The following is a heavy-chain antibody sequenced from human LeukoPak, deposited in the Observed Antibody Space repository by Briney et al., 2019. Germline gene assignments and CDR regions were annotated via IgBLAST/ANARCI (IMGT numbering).Heavy chain of an antibody. D-gene: IGHD3-16*02. V-gene: IGHV3-74*01. CDR3: ARARPDGSSYFDY. CDR1: GFTFSSHW. J-gene: IGHJ4*02. Sequence: GGSLRVSCAASGFTFSSHWMHSVRQVPGKGPVWVSRIHRDGSTTNYADSVKGRFTISRDNTKNTLYLQMSSLRDEDTAIYYCARARPDGSSYFDYWGQGILVTVSS. CDR2: IHRDGSTT.